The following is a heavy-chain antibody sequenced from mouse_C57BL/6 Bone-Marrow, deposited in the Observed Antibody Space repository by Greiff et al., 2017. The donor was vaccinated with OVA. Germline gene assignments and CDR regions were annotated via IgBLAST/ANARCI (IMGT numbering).Heavy chain of an antibody. V-gene: IGHV1-69*01. D-gene: IGHD1-1*01. Sequence: QVQLQQPGAELVMPGASVKLSCKASGYTFTSYWMHWVKQRPGQGLEWIGEIDPSDSYTNYNQKFKGKSTLTVDKSASTADMQLSSLTAEDSAVYYCARNVDYYGSSYGYFDVWGTGTTVTVSS. J-gene: IGHJ1*03. CDR3: ARNVDYYGSSYGYFDV. CDR2: IDPSDSYT. CDR1: GYTFTSYW.